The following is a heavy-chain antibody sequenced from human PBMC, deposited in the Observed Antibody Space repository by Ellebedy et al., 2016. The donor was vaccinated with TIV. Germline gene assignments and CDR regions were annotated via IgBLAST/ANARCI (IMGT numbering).Heavy chain of an antibody. D-gene: IGHD6-13*01. V-gene: IGHV3-21*01. Sequence: GGSLRLSCAASGFTFSSYSMNWVRQAPGKGLEWVSSISSSSSYTNYADSVKGRFTISRDNAKNSLYLQMNSLRAEDTAVYYCARDAGIAAAYFYDYWGQGTLVTVSS. CDR1: GFTFSSYS. J-gene: IGHJ4*02. CDR3: ARDAGIAAAYFYDY. CDR2: ISSSSSYT.